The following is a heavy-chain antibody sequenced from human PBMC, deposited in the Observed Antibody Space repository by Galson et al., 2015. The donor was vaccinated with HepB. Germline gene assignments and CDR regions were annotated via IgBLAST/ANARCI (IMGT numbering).Heavy chain of an antibody. CDR1: GFSFSDHY. D-gene: IGHD4-23*01. J-gene: IGHJ4*02. CDR2: SRNKPEGYST. CDR3: ARSEVTTVVTDFDS. Sequence: SLRLSCAVSGFSFSDHYIDWVRQAPGKGLEWVGRSRNKPEGYSTAYAASVKGRFTVSRDDSKNSVVLQMNSLRSEDTAVYYCARSEVTTVVTDFDSWGQGTLVTVSS. V-gene: IGHV3-72*01.